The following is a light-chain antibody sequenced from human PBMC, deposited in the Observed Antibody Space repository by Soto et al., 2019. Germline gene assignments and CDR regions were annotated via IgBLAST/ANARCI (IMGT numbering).Light chain of an antibody. CDR1: HSVDSNY. J-gene: IGKJ1*01. CDR3: QQYYYIPRT. CDR2: GTS. V-gene: IGKV3-20*01. Sequence: EIVLTQSPGTLCLSPGERATLSCRASHSVDSNYFAWYQQKPGQAPRLLIYGTSYRATDIPDRFSGSGSGTDFTLTISRLETEDYAVYYCQQYYYIPRTFGRGTKVEI.